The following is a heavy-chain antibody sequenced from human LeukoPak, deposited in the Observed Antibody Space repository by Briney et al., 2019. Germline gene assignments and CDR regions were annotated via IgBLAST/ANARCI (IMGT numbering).Heavy chain of an antibody. J-gene: IGHJ6*03. Sequence: ASVKVSCKVSGYTLTELSIHWVRQAPGKGLEWMGGFDPEDGETIYAQKFQGRVTMTEDTSTDTAYMELSSLRSEDTAVYYCATVNQDDFWSGYYTDYYYYYYMDVWGKGTTVTVSS. CDR1: GYTLTELS. CDR2: FDPEDGET. D-gene: IGHD3-3*01. V-gene: IGHV1-24*01. CDR3: ATVNQDDFWSGYYTDYYYYYYMDV.